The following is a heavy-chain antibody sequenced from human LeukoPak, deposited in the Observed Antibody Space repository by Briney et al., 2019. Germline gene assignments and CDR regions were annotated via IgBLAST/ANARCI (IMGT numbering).Heavy chain of an antibody. CDR2: INPNSGGT. D-gene: IGHD4-23*01. CDR3: ARGHYGGNARTPSDY. V-gene: IGHV1-2*02. Sequence: ASVKVSCKASGYTFTGYYMHWVRQAPGQGLEWMGWINPNSGGTNYAQKFQGRVTMTRDTSISTAYMELSRLRSDDTAVYYCARGHYGGNARTPSDYWGQGTLVTVSS. CDR1: GYTFTGYY. J-gene: IGHJ4*02.